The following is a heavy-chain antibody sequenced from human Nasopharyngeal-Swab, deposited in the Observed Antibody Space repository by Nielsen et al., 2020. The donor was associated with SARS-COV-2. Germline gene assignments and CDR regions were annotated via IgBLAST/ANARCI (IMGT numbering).Heavy chain of an antibody. Sequence: GGSLRLSCAASGFAFDDFAMHWVRQAPGKGLEWVSGITWNSRITDYADSVKGRFTISRDNTKNSLYLQMNNLRPEDTALYYCVSTGDYFDLWSQGTLVTVSS. CDR3: VSTGDYFDL. V-gene: IGHV3-9*01. D-gene: IGHD7-27*01. J-gene: IGHJ4*01. CDR1: GFAFDDFA. CDR2: ITWNSRIT.